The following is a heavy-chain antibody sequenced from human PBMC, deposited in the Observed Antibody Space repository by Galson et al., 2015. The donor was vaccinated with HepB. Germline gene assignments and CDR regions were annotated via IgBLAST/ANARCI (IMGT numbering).Heavy chain of an antibody. CDR2: MNPNSGNT. CDR3: ARAGTTVTTLIAYSYYGMDV. Sequence: SVKVSCKASGYTLTSYDINWVRQAPGQGLEWMGWMNPNSGNTGYAQKFQGRVTMTRNTSISTAYMELSSLRSEDTAVYYCARAGTTVTTLIAYSYYGMDVWGQGTTVTVSS. CDR1: GYTLTSYD. J-gene: IGHJ6*02. V-gene: IGHV1-8*02. D-gene: IGHD4-17*01.